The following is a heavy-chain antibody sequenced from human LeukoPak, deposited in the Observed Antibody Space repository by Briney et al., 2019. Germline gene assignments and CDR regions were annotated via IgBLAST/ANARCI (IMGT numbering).Heavy chain of an antibody. Sequence: GSLRLSCAASGFTFSGYKMNWVRQAPGKGLEWVSYISNSSSTKYYADSVKGRFTISRDNAKNSLYLQMNSLRAEDTAIYYCAREGGFGGYDLDYWGQGTLVTVSS. CDR1: GFTFSGYK. J-gene: IGHJ4*02. D-gene: IGHD5-12*01. CDR2: ISNSSSTK. V-gene: IGHV3-48*01. CDR3: AREGGFGGYDLDY.